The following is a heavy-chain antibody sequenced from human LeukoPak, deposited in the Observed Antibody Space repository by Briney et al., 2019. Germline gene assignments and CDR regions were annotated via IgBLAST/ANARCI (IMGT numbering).Heavy chain of an antibody. CDR3: AKILVPDAFDI. CDR2: IYYSGST. Sequence: SETLSLTCTVSGGSISIHYWSWIRQPPRKGLEWIGYIYYSGSTNYNPSLKSRVTISVDTSKNQFSLKLSSVTAADTAVYYCAKILVPDAFDIWGQGTMVTVSS. V-gene: IGHV4-59*11. CDR1: GGSISIHY. D-gene: IGHD6-13*01. J-gene: IGHJ3*02.